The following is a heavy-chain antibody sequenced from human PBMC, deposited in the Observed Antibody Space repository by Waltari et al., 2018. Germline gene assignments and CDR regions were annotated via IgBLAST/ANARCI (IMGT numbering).Heavy chain of an antibody. CDR1: GWSFSVYY. D-gene: IGHD6-6*01. J-gene: IGHJ6*02. CDR3: AGVAPIVPYYGLNV. CDR2: VNYYGRT. V-gene: IGHV4-34*01. Sequence: QVQLQQWGAGLLRPSETLSLTCAVYGWSFSVYYWSWIRQPPGKGLEWIGEVNYYGRTNYNPSLKSRVTISVDRSKKQFSLKVTSVTAADTALYFCAGVAPIVPYYGLNVWGQGTTVAVSS.